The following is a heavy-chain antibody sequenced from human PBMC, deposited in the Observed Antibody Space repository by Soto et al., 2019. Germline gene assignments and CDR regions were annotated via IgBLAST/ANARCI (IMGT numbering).Heavy chain of an antibody. Sequence: SQTPSLTCAISGDSVSSNSAAWNWIRHSPSRGLEWLGRTYYRSKWHNDYAVSVKSRITINPDTSKNQFSLQLNSVTPADTAVYYCARGAAAEEVWFDPCGQGTLVTVSS. CDR3: ARGAAAEEVWFDP. J-gene: IGHJ5*02. V-gene: IGHV6-1*01. D-gene: IGHD6-13*01. CDR1: GDSVSSNSAA. CDR2: TYYRSKWHN.